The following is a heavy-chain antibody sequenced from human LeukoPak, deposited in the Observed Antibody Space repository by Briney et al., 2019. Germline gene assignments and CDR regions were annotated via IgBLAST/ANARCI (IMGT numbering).Heavy chain of an antibody. V-gene: IGHV1-69*13. J-gene: IGHJ3*02. Sequence: GASVKVSCKASGGTFSSYDISWVRQAPGQGLEWMGGIIPIFGTANYAQKFQGRVTITADESTSTAYMELSSLRSEDTAVYYCARVPGPVEMDTIWIAFDIWGQGTMVTVSS. CDR1: GGTFSSYD. CDR3: ARVPGPVEMDTIWIAFDI. CDR2: IIPIFGTA. D-gene: IGHD5-24*01.